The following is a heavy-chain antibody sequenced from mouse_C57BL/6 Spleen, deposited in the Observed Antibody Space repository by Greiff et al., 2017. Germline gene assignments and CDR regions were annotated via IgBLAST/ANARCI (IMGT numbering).Heavy chain of an antibody. J-gene: IGHJ2*01. V-gene: IGHV1-64*01. D-gene: IGHD1-1*01. Sequence: QVQLKQPGAELVKPGASVKLSCKASGYTFTSYWMHWVKQRPGQGLEWIGMIHPNSGSTNYNEKFKSKATLTVDKSSSTAYMQLSSLTSEDSAVYCCSNLDGSYFGYWGQGTTLTVSS. CDR2: IHPNSGST. CDR1: GYTFTSYW. CDR3: SNLDGSYFGY.